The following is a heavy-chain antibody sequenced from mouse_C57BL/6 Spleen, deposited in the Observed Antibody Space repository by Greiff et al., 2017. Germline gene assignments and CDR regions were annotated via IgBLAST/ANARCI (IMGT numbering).Heavy chain of an antibody. D-gene: IGHD4-1*01. CDR3: ARRGLGREGYFDV. Sequence: QVQLQQPGAELVRPGSSVKLSCKASGYTFTSYWMHWVKQRPIQGLEWIGNIDPSDSETHYNQKFKDKATLTVDKSSSTAYMQLSSLTSEDSAVYYCARRGLGREGYFDVWGTGTTVTVSS. CDR1: GYTFTSYW. V-gene: IGHV1-52*01. J-gene: IGHJ1*03. CDR2: IDPSDSET.